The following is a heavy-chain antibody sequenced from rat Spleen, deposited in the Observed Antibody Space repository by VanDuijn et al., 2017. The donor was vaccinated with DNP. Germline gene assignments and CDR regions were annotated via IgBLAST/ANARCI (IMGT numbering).Heavy chain of an antibody. Sequence: EVQLVESGGGLVQPGRSLKLSCAASGFTFSDYNMAWVRQAPKEALEWVATIIYDGSRTYYRDSVKGRFTISRDNAKSSLYLQMDSLRSEDTSTYYCAKVGSPGYFDYWGQGVMVTVSS. CDR1: GFTFSDYN. D-gene: IGHD5-1*01. V-gene: IGHV5S10*01. J-gene: IGHJ2*01. CDR2: IIYDGSRT. CDR3: AKVGSPGYFDY.